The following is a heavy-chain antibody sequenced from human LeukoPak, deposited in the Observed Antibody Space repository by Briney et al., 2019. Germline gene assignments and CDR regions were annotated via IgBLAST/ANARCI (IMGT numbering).Heavy chain of an antibody. CDR3: AKVLGYSSGWYIGGFDY. CDR1: GFTFSNYA. CDR2: ISGSAGTT. D-gene: IGHD6-19*01. Sequence: PGGSLRLSCAASGFTFSNYAISWVRQAPGKGLEWVSAISGSAGTTYYADSVKGRFTISRDNSKNTLYLQMNSLRAEDTAVYYCAKVLGYSSGWYIGGFDYWGQGTLVTVSS. V-gene: IGHV3-23*01. J-gene: IGHJ4*02.